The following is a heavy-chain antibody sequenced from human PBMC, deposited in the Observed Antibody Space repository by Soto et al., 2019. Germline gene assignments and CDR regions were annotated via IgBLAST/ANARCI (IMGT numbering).Heavy chain of an antibody. V-gene: IGHV2-26*01. CDR3: ARLRGELLVRHHNYYFYYMDV. J-gene: IGHJ6*03. D-gene: IGHD6-6*01. CDR1: GFSLSAAGLG. CDR2: ILSNDER. Sequence: QVTLKESGPVLVQPTETLTLTCSVSGFSLSAAGLGVGWVRQPLGKALEWLAHILSNDERSYSTSLKNRLTVTTDTSKSQVVLTMSGVDPLDTATYYCARLRGELLVRHHNYYFYYMDVWGKGTTVTVSS.